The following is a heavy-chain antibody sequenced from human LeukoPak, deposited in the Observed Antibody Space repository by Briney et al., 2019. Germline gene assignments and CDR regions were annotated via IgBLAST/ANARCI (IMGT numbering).Heavy chain of an antibody. D-gene: IGHD3-9*01. CDR2: INPNSGGT. Sequence: ASVKVSCKASGYTFTGYYMHWVRQAPGQGLEWMGWINPNSGGTNYAQKFQGRVTMTRDTSISTAYMELSRQRSDDTAVYYCAREPYYDILTGFDHWGQGTLVTVSS. V-gene: IGHV1-2*02. CDR3: AREPYYDILTGFDH. J-gene: IGHJ5*02. CDR1: GYTFTGYY.